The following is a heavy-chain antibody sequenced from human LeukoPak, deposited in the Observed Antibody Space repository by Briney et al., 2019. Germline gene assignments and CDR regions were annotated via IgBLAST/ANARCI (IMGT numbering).Heavy chain of an antibody. Sequence: SETLSLTCAVYGGSFSGYYWSWIRQPPGKGLEWIGEINHSGSTNYNPSLKSRVTISVDTSKNQFSLKLSSVTAADTAVYYCARHLRTDDSSSSYYFDYWGQGTLVTVSS. CDR1: GGSFSGYY. CDR2: INHSGST. J-gene: IGHJ4*02. D-gene: IGHD6-13*01. V-gene: IGHV4-34*01. CDR3: ARHLRTDDSSSSYYFDY.